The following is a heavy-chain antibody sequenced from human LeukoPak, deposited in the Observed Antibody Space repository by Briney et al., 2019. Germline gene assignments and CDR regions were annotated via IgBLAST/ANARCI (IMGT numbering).Heavy chain of an antibody. J-gene: IGHJ4*02. CDR3: ARTVTTRNGY. V-gene: IGHV1-2*02. CDR1: GYTFTDYY. D-gene: IGHD4-17*01. CDR2: INPSSGGT. Sequence: ASVKVSRKASGYTFTDYYIHWVRQAPGQGLEWMGWINPSSGGTNYAQKFQGRVTMTRDTSISTAYMEVSSLRSDDAAVYYCARTVTTRNGYWGQGTLVTVSS.